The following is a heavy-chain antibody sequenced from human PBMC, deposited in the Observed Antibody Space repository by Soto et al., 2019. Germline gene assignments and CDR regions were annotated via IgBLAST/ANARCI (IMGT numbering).Heavy chain of an antibody. CDR3: ARSIVVVTALDY. V-gene: IGHV1-18*01. J-gene: IGHJ4*02. D-gene: IGHD2-21*02. CDR2: ISAYNGNT. Sequence: GASVKVSCKASGYTFTSYGISWVRQAPGQGLEWMGWISAYNGNTKYAQKLQGRATMTTDTSTSTAYMELRSLRSEDKAVYYCARSIVVVTALDYWGQGTLVTVS. CDR1: GYTFTSYG.